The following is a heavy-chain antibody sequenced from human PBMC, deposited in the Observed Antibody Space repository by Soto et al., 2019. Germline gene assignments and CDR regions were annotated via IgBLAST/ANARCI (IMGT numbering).Heavy chain of an antibody. CDR3: ARDWYYYDSSGYPEPDAFDI. CDR1: GFTFSSYG. V-gene: IGHV3-33*01. Sequence: QVQLVESGGGVVQPGRSLRLSCAASGFTFSSYGMHWVRQAPGKGLEWVAVIWYDGSNKYYADSVKGRFTISRDNSKNRLYLQMNSLRAEDTAVYYCARDWYYYDSSGYPEPDAFDIWGQGTMVTVSS. J-gene: IGHJ3*02. D-gene: IGHD3-22*01. CDR2: IWYDGSNK.